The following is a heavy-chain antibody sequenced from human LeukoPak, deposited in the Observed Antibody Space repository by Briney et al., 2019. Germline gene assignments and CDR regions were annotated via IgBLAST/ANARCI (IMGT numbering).Heavy chain of an antibody. CDR3: GRAFPPLRTSSAGDL. J-gene: IGHJ4*02. D-gene: IGHD3-16*01. CDR1: GFTFSDYD. CDR2: ISYLSSHV. V-gene: IGHV3-21*01. Sequence: GGSLRLSCSASGFTFSDYDMNWVRQAPGKGREWVSSISYLSSHVYYGDSVKGRFSISRDNAKNSLYLQMNSLGAEDTAIYYCGRAFPPLRTSSAGDLWGQGILVTVSS.